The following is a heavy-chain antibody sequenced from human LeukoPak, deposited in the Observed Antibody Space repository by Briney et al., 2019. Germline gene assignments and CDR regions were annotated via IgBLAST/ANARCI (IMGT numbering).Heavy chain of an antibody. J-gene: IGHJ4*02. Sequence: GGSLRLSCAASGISFSSYAVTWVRQAPGKGLEWVSSISSSGGSTYYADSVRGRFTVSRDNSMNTLYRQMNSLRAEDTAVYYCAKQSGAATVIDYWGQGTLVTVSS. CDR3: AKQSGAATVIDY. CDR1: GISFSSYA. D-gene: IGHD3-10*01. V-gene: IGHV3-23*01. CDR2: ISSSGGST.